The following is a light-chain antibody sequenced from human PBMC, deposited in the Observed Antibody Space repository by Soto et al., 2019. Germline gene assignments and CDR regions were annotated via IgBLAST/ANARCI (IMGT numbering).Light chain of an antibody. CDR1: RSVSSN. Sequence: IVLTQSPATLSVSPGERATLSCRASRSVSSNLAWYQQKPGQAPRLLIYDISTRATGVPARFSGSGSGTAFTLTISGLQSPDVAVYYCQQYNSWPPLTFGGGTKVEIK. J-gene: IGKJ4*01. CDR2: DIS. V-gene: IGKV3-15*01. CDR3: QQYNSWPPLT.